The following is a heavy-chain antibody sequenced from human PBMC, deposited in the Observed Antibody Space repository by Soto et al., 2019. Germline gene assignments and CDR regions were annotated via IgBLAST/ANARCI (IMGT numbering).Heavy chain of an antibody. V-gene: IGHV1-69*13. Sequence: SVKVSCKASGGTFSSYAISWVRQAPGQGLEWMGGIIPIFGTANYAQKFQGRVTITADESTSTAYMELSSLRSEDAAVYYCANPAPSYCGGDCLEAFDIWGQGTMVTVSS. D-gene: IGHD2-21*02. J-gene: IGHJ3*02. CDR1: GGTFSSYA. CDR3: ANPAPSYCGGDCLEAFDI. CDR2: IIPIFGTA.